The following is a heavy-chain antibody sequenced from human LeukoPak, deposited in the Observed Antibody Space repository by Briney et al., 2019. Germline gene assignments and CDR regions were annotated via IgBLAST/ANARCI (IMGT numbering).Heavy chain of an antibody. CDR2: IIPIFGTA. D-gene: IGHD3-3*01. J-gene: IGHJ4*02. CDR1: GGTFSSYA. CDR3: ARSQPLALRFLEWLFFDY. Sequence: GASVKVSCKASGGTFSSYAISWVRQAPGQGLEWMGGIIPIFGTANYAQKFQGRVTITRNTSISTAYMELSSLRSEDTAVYYCARSQPLALRFLEWLFFDYWGQGTLVTVSS. V-gene: IGHV1-69*05.